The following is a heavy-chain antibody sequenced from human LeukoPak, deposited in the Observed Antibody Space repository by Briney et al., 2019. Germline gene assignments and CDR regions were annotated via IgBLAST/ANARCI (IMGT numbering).Heavy chain of an antibody. V-gene: IGHV3-9*03. CDR3: AKDSSSWYGIGLDY. J-gene: IGHJ4*02. CDR1: GFTFNSYS. D-gene: IGHD6-13*01. CDR2: ISWNSGSI. Sequence: GGSLRLSCAASGFTFNSYSMNWVRQAPGKGLEWVSGISWNSGSIGYADSVKGRFTISRDNAKNSLYLQMNSLRAEDMALYYCAKDSSSWYGIGLDYWGQGTLVTVSS.